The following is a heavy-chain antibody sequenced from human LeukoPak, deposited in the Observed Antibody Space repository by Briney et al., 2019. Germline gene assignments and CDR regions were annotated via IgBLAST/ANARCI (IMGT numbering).Heavy chain of an antibody. CDR3: ARSSGWFGY. CDR1: GDSVSSTSAA. J-gene: IGHJ4*02. Sequence: SQTLSLTCAISGDSVSSTSAAWNWIRQSPARGLEWLGRTFYRSKWKYDYAPSVKSRITVKPETSKNQFSLQLNSVTPEDTAVYYCARSSGWFGYWGQGILVTVSS. D-gene: IGHD6-19*01. CDR2: TFYRSKWKY. V-gene: IGHV6-1*01.